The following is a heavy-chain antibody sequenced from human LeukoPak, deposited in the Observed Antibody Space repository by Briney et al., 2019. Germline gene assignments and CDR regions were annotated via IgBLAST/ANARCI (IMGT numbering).Heavy chain of an antibody. CDR3: AKVLNTAMGPVGISYFDY. CDR2: ISYDGSNK. CDR1: GFTFSSYG. Sequence: PGRSLRLSCAASGFTFSSYGMHWVRQAPGKGLEWVAVISYDGSNKYYADSVKGRFTISRDNSKNTLYLQMNSLRAEDTAVYYCAKVLNTAMGPVGISYFDYWGQGTLVTVSS. J-gene: IGHJ4*02. D-gene: IGHD5-18*01. V-gene: IGHV3-30*18.